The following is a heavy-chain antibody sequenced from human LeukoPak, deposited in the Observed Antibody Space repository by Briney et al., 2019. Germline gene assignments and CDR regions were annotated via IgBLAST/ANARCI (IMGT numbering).Heavy chain of an antibody. J-gene: IGHJ5*02. V-gene: IGHV3-21*01. CDR3: ARAGSSSSWSNWFDP. Sequence: PGGSLRLSCAASGFTFSSYWMNWVRQAPGKGLEWVSSISSSSSYIYYADSVKGRFTISRDNAKNSLYLQMNSLRAEDTAVYYCARAGSSSSWSNWFDPWGQGTLVTVSS. CDR1: GFTFSSYW. CDR2: ISSSSSYI. D-gene: IGHD6-13*01.